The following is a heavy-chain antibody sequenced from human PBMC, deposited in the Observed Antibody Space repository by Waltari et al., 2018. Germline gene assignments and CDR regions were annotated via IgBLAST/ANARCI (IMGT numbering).Heavy chain of an antibody. CDR2: FEPEDGET. CDR3: ATSGSYTYNYYYYYGMDV. V-gene: IGHV1-24*01. J-gene: IGHJ6*02. D-gene: IGHD3-16*01. Sequence: QVQLVQSGAEVKKPGASVKVSCKVSGYTLTELSMHWVRQAPGKGLEWMGGFEPEDGETIYEQKFQGRVTMTEDTSTDTAYMELSSLRSEDTAVYYCATSGSYTYNYYYYYGMDVWGQGTTVTVSS. CDR1: GYTLTELS.